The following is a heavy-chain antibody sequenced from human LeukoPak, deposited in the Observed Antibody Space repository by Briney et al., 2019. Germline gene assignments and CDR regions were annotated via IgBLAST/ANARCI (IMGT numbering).Heavy chain of an antibody. J-gene: IGHJ4*02. CDR2: INHSGST. V-gene: IGHV4-34*01. CDR1: GGSFSGYY. Sequence: SETLSLTCAVYGGSFSGYYWSWIRQPPGKGLEWIGEINHSGSTNYNPSLKSRVTISVDTSKNQFSLKLSSVTAADTAVYYCARGGGGPLRKPYYFDYWGQGTPVTVSS. D-gene: IGHD1-14*01. CDR3: ARGGGGPLRKPYYFDY.